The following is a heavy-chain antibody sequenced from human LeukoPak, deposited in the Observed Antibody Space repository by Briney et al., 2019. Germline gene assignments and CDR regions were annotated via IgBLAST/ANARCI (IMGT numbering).Heavy chain of an antibody. CDR1: GFTFSNAW. Sequence: GGSLRLSCAASGFTFSNAWMTWVRQAPGKGLEWVGRIKSKTDGGTTDYAVPVKDRFTISRDDSKNTMYVQMNSLKTEDTAVYYCTTAVYLTGYEYWGQGTLVTVSS. CDR2: IKSKTDGGTT. V-gene: IGHV3-15*01. J-gene: IGHJ4*02. D-gene: IGHD3-9*01. CDR3: TTAVYLTGYEY.